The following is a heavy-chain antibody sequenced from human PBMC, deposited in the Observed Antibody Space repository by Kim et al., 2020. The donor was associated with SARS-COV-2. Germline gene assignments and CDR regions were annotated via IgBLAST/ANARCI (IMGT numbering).Heavy chain of an antibody. V-gene: IGHV1-18*01. Sequence: TNYAQKLQGRVTMTTDTSTSTAYMELRSLRSDDTAVYYCARDLGPQRSDYWGQGTLVTVSS. CDR2: T. D-gene: IGHD1-26*01. CDR3: ARDLGPQRSDY. J-gene: IGHJ4*02.